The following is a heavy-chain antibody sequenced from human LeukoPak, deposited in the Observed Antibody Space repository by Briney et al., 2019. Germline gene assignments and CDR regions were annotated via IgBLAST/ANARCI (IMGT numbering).Heavy chain of an antibody. Sequence: GGSLRLSCAASGFTFSSYSMNWVRQAPGKGLEWVSSISSSSSYTYYADSVKGRFTISRDNAKNSLYLQMNSLRAEDTAVYYCARGGSYGDYSRVWGQGTTVTVSS. V-gene: IGHV3-21*01. CDR3: ARGGSYGDYSRV. D-gene: IGHD4-17*01. CDR1: GFTFSSYS. CDR2: ISSSSSYT. J-gene: IGHJ6*02.